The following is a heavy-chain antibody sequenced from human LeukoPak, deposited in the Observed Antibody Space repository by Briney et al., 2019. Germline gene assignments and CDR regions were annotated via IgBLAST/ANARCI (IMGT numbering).Heavy chain of an antibody. J-gene: IGHJ4*02. Sequence: SETLSLTCAVYGGSFSGYYWSWIRQPPGNGLEWIGEINHSGSTNYNPSLKSRVTISVDTSKNQFSLKLSSVTAADTAVYYCARGRPGDTFDYWGQGTLVTVSS. D-gene: IGHD3-10*01. CDR1: GGSFSGYY. CDR2: INHSGST. V-gene: IGHV4-34*01. CDR3: ARGRPGDTFDY.